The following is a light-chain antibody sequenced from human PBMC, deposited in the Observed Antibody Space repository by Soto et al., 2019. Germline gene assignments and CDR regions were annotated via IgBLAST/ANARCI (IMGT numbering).Light chain of an antibody. CDR2: RNN. Sequence: QSVLTQPPSASGTPGQRVTISGSGSSSNIGSNYVYWYQQLPGTPPKLLIYRNNQRPSGVPDRFSGSKSGTSASLAISGLRSEDEADYYCAAWDDSLSGVVFGGGTKLTVL. J-gene: IGLJ2*01. V-gene: IGLV1-47*01. CDR1: SSNIGSNY. CDR3: AAWDDSLSGVV.